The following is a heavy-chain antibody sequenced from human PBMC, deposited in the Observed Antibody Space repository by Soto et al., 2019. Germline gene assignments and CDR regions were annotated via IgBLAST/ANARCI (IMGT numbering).Heavy chain of an antibody. Sequence: QVQLQESGPGLVKPSETLSLTCTVSGGSISSYYWSWIRQPPGKGLEWIGYIYYSGSTNYNPSLKRRVTISVDTSKNQFSLKLSSVTAADTAVYYCARRPPHGSGSYYNVLDYWGQGTLVTVSS. J-gene: IGHJ4*02. D-gene: IGHD3-10*01. CDR2: IYYSGST. V-gene: IGHV4-59*01. CDR3: ARRPPHGSGSYYNVLDY. CDR1: GGSISSYY.